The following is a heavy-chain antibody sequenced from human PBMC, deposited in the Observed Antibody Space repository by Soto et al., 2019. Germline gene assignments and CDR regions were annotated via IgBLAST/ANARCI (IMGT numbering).Heavy chain of an antibody. Sequence: EVQLVESGGGLVQPGGSLRLSCAASGFTFSTNWMHWVRQVAGKGLIWVSRINEDGRITDYADSAKGRFTISRDIAKNTLYLQMNSLRAEDTAVYYCARDIGGVASQWGQGTLVTVAS. CDR2: INEDGRIT. CDR3: ARDIGGVASQ. CDR1: GFTFSTNW. J-gene: IGHJ4*02. V-gene: IGHV3-74*01. D-gene: IGHD2-8*02.